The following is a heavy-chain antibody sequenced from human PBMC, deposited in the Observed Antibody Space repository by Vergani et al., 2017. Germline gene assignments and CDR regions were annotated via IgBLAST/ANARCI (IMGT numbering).Heavy chain of an antibody. Sequence: EVQLLESGGGLVQPGGSLRLSCAASGFTFSSYAMSWVRQAPGKGLEWVSAISGSGGSTYYADSVKGRFTISRDNAKNSLYLQMNSLRAEDTAVYYCARDGPNYYGSGSYHFDYWGQGTLVTVSS. CDR2: ISGSGGST. V-gene: IGHV3-23*01. CDR1: GFTFSSYA. J-gene: IGHJ4*02. D-gene: IGHD3-10*01. CDR3: ARDGPNYYGSGSYHFDY.